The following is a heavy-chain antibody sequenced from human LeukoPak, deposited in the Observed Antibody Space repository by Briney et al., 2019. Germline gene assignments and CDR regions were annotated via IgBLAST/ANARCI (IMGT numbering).Heavy chain of an antibody. J-gene: IGHJ6*02. CDR2: ISAYNGNT. D-gene: IGHD5-18*01. CDR1: GYTFTSYG. V-gene: IGHV1-18*01. CDR3: ARELLGYSYGSHFLMDV. Sequence: ASVKVSCKASGYTFTSYGISWVRQAPGQGLEWMGWISAYNGNTNYAQKLQGRVTMTTDTSTSTAYMELRSLRSDDTAVYYCARELLGYSYGSHFLMDVWGQGTTVTVSS.